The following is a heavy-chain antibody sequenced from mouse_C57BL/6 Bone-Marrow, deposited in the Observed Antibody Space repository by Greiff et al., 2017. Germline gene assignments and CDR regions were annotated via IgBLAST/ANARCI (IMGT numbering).Heavy chain of an antibody. CDR2: ISNGGGST. CDR3: ARDYYDYAMDY. J-gene: IGHJ4*01. Sequence: DVQLQESGGGLVQPGGSLKLSCAASGFTFSDYYMYWVRQTPEKRLEWVAYISNGGGSTYYPDTVKGRFTISRDNAKNTLYLQMSRLKSEDTAMYYCARDYYDYAMDYWGQGTSVTVSS. V-gene: IGHV5-12*01. D-gene: IGHD1-1*01. CDR1: GFTFSDYY.